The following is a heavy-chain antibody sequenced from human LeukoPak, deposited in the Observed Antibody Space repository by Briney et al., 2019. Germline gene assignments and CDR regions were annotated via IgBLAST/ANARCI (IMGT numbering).Heavy chain of an antibody. CDR2: IYYSGST. CDR3: ARDAYVSYYYYGMDV. CDR1: GGSMSSYY. J-gene: IGHJ6*04. Sequence: SETLSLTCTVSGGSMSSYYWSWLRQPPGKGLEWIGYIYYSGSTNYNPSLKGRVTISVDTSKNQFSLKLTSVTAADTAVYYCARDAYVSYYYYGMDVWGKGTTVTASS. D-gene: IGHD3-16*01. V-gene: IGHV4-59*01.